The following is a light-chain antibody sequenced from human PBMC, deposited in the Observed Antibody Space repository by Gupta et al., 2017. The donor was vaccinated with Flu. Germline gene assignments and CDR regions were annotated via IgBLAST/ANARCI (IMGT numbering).Light chain of an antibody. CDR3: QHDHSSPIT. CDR2: KTS. J-gene: IGKJ4*01. CDR1: QNIDNW. V-gene: IGKV1-5*03. Sequence: DIQMTQSPSSLSASVGDRVTIACRASQNIDNWLAWYQQRPGKAPKLLIFKTSILENGVPARFSGSGSGTEFTLTISGLQSDDFATYYCQHDHSSPITFGGGTKVEI.